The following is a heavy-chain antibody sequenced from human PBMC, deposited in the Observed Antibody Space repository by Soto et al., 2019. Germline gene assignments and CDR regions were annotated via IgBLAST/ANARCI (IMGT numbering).Heavy chain of an antibody. CDR2: IYRGGST. D-gene: IGHD2-21*01. Sequence: QLQLQESGSGLVKPSQTLSLTCAVSGGSIGSGGYSWTWIRQPPGKGLEWIGYIYRGGSTYYNPSLRSGVTISKDKSKEQSSLKLSSVTAADTAVYYCAKSQGDYWYFDLWGRCTLVTVSS. CDR1: GGSIGSGGYS. V-gene: IGHV4-30-2*01. CDR3: AKSQGDYWYFDL. J-gene: IGHJ2*01.